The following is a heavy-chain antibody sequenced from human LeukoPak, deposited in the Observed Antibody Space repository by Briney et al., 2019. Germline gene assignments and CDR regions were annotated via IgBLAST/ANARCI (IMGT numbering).Heavy chain of an antibody. J-gene: IGHJ3*02. D-gene: IGHD3-16*01. V-gene: IGHV1-2*02. Sequence: ASAKISSKASADTFTAYYIHWGRHAPGQRRLWRGGINPDSGGTNYSQTFLGGVTITRDTSTSTAYMELSRLRADATAAYYCARDGLGGSGAFAIRGQGTMVTVSS. CDR3: ARDGLGGSGAFAI. CDR2: INPDSGGT. CDR1: ADTFTAYY.